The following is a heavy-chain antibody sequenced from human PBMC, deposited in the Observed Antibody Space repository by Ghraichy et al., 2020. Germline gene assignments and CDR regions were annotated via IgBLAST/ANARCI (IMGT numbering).Heavy chain of an antibody. Sequence: GGSLRLSCAASGFTVSRDYINWVRQVPGKGLEWVSLIYSGGSTDYADSVKGRFTISRDNSKNTLYLQMNSLRAEDTAVYYCARDSRSHAFDVWGRGTLVTVSS. V-gene: IGHV3-66*01. J-gene: IGHJ3*01. CDR1: GFTVSRDY. CDR2: IYSGGST. CDR3: ARDSRSHAFDV.